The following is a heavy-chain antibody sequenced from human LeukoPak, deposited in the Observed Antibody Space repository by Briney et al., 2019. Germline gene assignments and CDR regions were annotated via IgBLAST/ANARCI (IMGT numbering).Heavy chain of an antibody. V-gene: IGHV1-24*01. D-gene: IGHD2-15*01. J-gene: IGHJ4*02. Sequence: ASVKVSCKVSGYTLTELSMHWVRQAPGKGLEWMRGFDPEDGETIYAQKFQGRVTMTEDTSTDTAYMELSSLRSEDTAVYYCATGVVAATRFDYWGQGTLVTVSS. CDR3: ATGVVAATRFDY. CDR2: FDPEDGET. CDR1: GYTLTELS.